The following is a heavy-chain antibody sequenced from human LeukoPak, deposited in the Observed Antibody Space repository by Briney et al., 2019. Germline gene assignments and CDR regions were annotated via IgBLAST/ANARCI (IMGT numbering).Heavy chain of an antibody. V-gene: IGHV1-24*01. Sequence: ASVKVSCKVSGYTLTELSMHWVRQAPGKGLEWMGGFDPEDGETIYAQKFQGGVTMTEDTPTDIAYMELSSLRSEDTAVYYCATGGVWFGELLPSFDPWGQGTLVTVSS. CDR3: ATGGVWFGELLPSFDP. CDR1: GYTLTELS. J-gene: IGHJ5*02. CDR2: FDPEDGET. D-gene: IGHD3-10*01.